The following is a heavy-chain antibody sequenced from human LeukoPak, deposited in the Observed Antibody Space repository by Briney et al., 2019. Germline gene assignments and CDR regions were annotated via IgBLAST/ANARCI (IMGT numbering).Heavy chain of an antibody. CDR1: GGSISSYY. CDR3: AREFSGPDAFDI. D-gene: IGHD2-15*01. J-gene: IGHJ3*02. Sequence: SETLSLTCTVSGGSISSYYWSWIRQPPGKGLEWIGYIYYSGSTNYNPSLKSRVTISVDTSKNQFSLKLSPVTAADTAVYYCAREFSGPDAFDIWGQGTMVTVSS. CDR2: IYYSGST. V-gene: IGHV4-59*12.